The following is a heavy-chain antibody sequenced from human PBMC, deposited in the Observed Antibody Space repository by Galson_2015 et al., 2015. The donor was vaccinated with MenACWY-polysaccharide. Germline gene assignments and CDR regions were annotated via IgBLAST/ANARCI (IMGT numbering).Heavy chain of an antibody. J-gene: IGHJ4*02. D-gene: IGHD3-22*01. CDR1: GGSVTSSSYY. V-gene: IGHV4-39*01. CDR2: IHSSGTT. CDR3: ARFLYYDSSAFYFDY. Sequence: SETLSLTCPVSGGSVTSSSYYWSWIRQSPGKGLEWIGSIHSSGTTFYNPSHKSRVTISGDASRMQFSLTLMSVTAADTATYFCARFLYYDSSAFYFDYWGQGALVTVSS.